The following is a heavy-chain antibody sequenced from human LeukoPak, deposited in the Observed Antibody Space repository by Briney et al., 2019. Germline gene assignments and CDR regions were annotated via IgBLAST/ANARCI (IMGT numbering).Heavy chain of an antibody. D-gene: IGHD2/OR15-2a*01. CDR1: GFTFSKYG. CDR2: ISSSGDST. Sequence: GGSLRPSCAVSGFTFSKYGMSWVRQAPGKGLEWVSVISSSGDSTYYADSVKGRFTISRDNSKNTLYLQMNGLRAEDTAIYYCAKDDGNNAKLLLDYWGPRTLVTVSS. CDR3: AKDDGNNAKLLLDY. J-gene: IGHJ4*02. V-gene: IGHV3-23*01.